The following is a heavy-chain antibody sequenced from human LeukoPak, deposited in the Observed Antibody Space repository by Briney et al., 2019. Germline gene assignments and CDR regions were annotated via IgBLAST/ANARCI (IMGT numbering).Heavy chain of an antibody. CDR2: IGMCGDA. Sequence: GGSLRLSCAASGFTFGSYDMHWVRQATGKGLEWVSAIGMCGDAYYPGSVKGRFTISRENAKNSLYLQMNSLRAGDTAVYYCARAPTALPGAADYWGQGTLVTVSS. D-gene: IGHD2-8*02. CDR3: ARAPTALPGAADY. V-gene: IGHV3-13*04. CDR1: GFTFGSYD. J-gene: IGHJ4*02.